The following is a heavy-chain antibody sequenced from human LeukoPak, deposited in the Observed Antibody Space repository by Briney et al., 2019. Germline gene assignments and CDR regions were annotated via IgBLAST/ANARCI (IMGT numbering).Heavy chain of an antibody. V-gene: IGHV4-59*01. Sequence: PSETLSLTCTVSGGSISSYYWSWFRQPPGKGLEWIGNMHYSGSTNYNPSLKSRVTISVDTSKNQISLKLSSVTAADTAVYYCARWILYSAGSYSDYWGQGTLVTVSS. CDR1: GGSISSYY. J-gene: IGHJ4*02. D-gene: IGHD3-10*01. CDR3: ARWILYSAGSYSDY. CDR2: MHYSGST.